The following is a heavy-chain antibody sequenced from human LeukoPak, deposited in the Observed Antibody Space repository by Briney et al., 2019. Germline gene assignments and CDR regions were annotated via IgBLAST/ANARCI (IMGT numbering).Heavy chain of an antibody. V-gene: IGHV3-30*18. CDR2: ISYDGSNK. Sequence: GVSLRLSCAASGFTFSSYGIHWVRQAPGKGLEWVAVISYDGSNKYYADSVKGRFTISRDNSKNTLYLQMNSLRPEDTAMYYCAKAFGWELTDSVDYWGQGTLVTVSS. D-gene: IGHD1-26*01. CDR1: GFTFSSYG. CDR3: AKAFGWELTDSVDY. J-gene: IGHJ4*02.